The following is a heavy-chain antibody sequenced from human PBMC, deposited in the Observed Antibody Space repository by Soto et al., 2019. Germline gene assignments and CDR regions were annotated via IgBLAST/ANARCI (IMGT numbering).Heavy chain of an antibody. J-gene: IGHJ4*02. CDR1: GYTFTSYA. CDR2: INAGNGNT. V-gene: IGHV1-3*01. CDR3: ARVKLQLVLYY. D-gene: IGHD6-13*01. Sequence: QVQLVQSGAEVKKPGASVKVSCKASGYTFTSYAMHWVRQAPGQRLEWMGWINAGNGNTKYSQKCQGRVTINRETSASTAYIELSSLRSEETTVYYCARVKLQLVLYYWGQGTLVTVS.